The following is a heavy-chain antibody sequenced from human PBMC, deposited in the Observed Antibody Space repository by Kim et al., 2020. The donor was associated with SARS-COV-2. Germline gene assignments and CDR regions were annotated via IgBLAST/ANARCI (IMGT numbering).Heavy chain of an antibody. J-gene: IGHJ6*02. CDR2: IRSKAYGGST. CDR1: GFTFGDYA. CDR3: TRDEREVRGVINACGIEV. D-gene: IGHD3-10*01. V-gene: IGHV3-49*03. Sequence: GGSLRLSCTASGFTFGDYAMRWFRQAPGKGLEWVGFIRSKAYGGSTAYAASVKGRFTISRDDTKSITYLQMNSLKTEDTAVYYCTRDEREVRGVINACGIEVSGQGTPGTVS.